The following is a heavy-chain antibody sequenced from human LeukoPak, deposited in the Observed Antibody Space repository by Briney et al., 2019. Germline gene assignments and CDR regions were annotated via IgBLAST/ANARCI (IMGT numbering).Heavy chain of an antibody. CDR2: IYHSGST. D-gene: IGHD3-10*01. V-gene: IGHV4-30-2*01. CDR3: ARAGDYYGSGSYYTEHAFDI. CDR1: GRSISSGGYS. Sequence: KTSQTLSLTCAVSGRSISSGGYSWSWLRQPPGKGLEWIGYIYHSGSTYYNPSLKSRVTISVDRSKNQFSLKLSSVTAADTAVYYCARAGDYYGSGSYYTEHAFDIWGQGTMVTVSS. J-gene: IGHJ3*02.